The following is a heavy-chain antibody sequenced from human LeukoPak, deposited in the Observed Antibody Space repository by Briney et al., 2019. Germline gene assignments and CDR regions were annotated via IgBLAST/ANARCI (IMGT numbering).Heavy chain of an antibody. CDR3: ARDFDSPLTFDI. Sequence: SETLSLTCAVYGGSFSGYYWSWIRQPPGKGLEWIGEINHSGSTNYNPSLKSRVTISVDTSRNQFSLKLSSVTAADTAVYYCARDFDSPLTFDIWGQGTMVTVSS. CDR2: INHSGST. D-gene: IGHD3-9*01. V-gene: IGHV4-34*01. J-gene: IGHJ3*02. CDR1: GGSFSGYY.